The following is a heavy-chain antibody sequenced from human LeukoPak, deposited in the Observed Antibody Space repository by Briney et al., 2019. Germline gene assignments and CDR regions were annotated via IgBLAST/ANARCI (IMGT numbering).Heavy chain of an antibody. CDR3: ARADSSSANYYYYYYMDV. V-gene: IGHV1-46*01. Sequence: EASVTVSFKASGYTFTSYYMHWVRQAPGQGLEWMGLINPSGGSTSYAQKFQGRVTMTRDTSTSKVYMELSSLRSEDTAVYYCARADSSSANYYYYYYMDVWGKGTTVTVSS. CDR1: GYTFTSYY. CDR2: INPSGGST. J-gene: IGHJ6*03. D-gene: IGHD6-6*01.